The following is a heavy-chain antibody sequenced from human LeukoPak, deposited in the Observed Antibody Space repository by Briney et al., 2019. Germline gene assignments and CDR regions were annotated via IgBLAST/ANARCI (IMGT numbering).Heavy chain of an antibody. D-gene: IGHD6-13*01. CDR3: AKDMEHSSSWYFDY. CDR2: ISWNSGSI. CDR1: GFTFDDYA. V-gene: IGHV3-9*01. J-gene: IGHJ4*02. Sequence: GGSLRLSCAASGFTFDDYAMHWVRHAPGKGLEWVSGISWNSGSIGYADSVKGRFTISRDNAKNSLYLQMNSLRAEDTALYYCAKDMEHSSSWYFDYWGQGTLVTVSS.